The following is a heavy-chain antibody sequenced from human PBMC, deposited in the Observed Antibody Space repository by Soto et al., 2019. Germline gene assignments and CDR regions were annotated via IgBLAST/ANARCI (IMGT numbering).Heavy chain of an antibody. V-gene: IGHV1-69*13. CDR1: GATFSSNA. CDR3: ATGGRGYSSFFPRFYFHY. D-gene: IGHD5-18*01. J-gene: IGHJ4*03. Sequence: SVKVSCKASGATFSSNAISWVRQAPGQGPEWMGGILPIFNTANYAQNFQGRVTITADESTSTSYMELTSLKSEDTAIYYCATGGRGYSSFFPRFYFHYSVPAPLVTVCS. CDR2: ILPIFNTA.